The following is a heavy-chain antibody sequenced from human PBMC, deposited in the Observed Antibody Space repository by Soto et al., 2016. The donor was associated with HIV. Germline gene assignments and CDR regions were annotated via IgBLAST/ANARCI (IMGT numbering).Heavy chain of an antibody. V-gene: IGHV4-59*01. J-gene: IGHJ6*02. CDR2: IYYSGST. CDR3: ASSKVVRGSRYYYYYGMDV. D-gene: IGHD3-10*01. CDR1: GGSISSYY. Sequence: QVQLQESGPGLVKPSETLSLTCTVSGGSISSYYWSWIRQPPGKGLEWIGYIYYSGSTNYNPSLKSRVTISVDTSKNQFSLKLSSVTAADTAVYYCASSKVVRGSRYYYYYGMDVWGPRDHGHRLL.